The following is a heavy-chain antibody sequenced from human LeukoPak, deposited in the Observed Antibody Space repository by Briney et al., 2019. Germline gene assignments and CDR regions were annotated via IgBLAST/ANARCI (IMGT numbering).Heavy chain of an antibody. D-gene: IGHD6-19*01. V-gene: IGHV4-34*01. J-gene: IGHJ4*02. CDR3: ARYRYSSGWYETIYYFDY. CDR1: GGSFSGYY. Sequence: SETLSLTCAVYGGSFSGYYWSWIRQPPGKGLEWIGEINHSESTNYNPSLKSRVTISVDTSKNQFSLKLSSVTAADTAVYYCARYRYSSGWYETIYYFDYWGQGTLVTVSS. CDR2: INHSEST.